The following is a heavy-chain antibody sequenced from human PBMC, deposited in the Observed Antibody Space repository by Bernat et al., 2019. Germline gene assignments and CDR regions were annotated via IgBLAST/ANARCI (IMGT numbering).Heavy chain of an antibody. CDR3: TTLRVAGTLFLSGNWYFDL. D-gene: IGHD6-19*01. CDR1: GFTFSGSA. Sequence: EVQLVESGGGLVQPGGSLKLSCAASGFTFSGSAMHWVRQASGEGLEWVGRIRSKANSYATAYAASVKGRFTISRDDSKNTAYLQMNSLKTEDTAVYYCTTLRVAGTLFLSGNWYFDLWGRGTLVTVSS. CDR2: IRSKANSYAT. J-gene: IGHJ2*01. V-gene: IGHV3-73*02.